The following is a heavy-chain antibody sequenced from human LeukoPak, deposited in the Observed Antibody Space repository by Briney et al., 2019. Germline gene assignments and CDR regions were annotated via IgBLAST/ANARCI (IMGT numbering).Heavy chain of an antibody. D-gene: IGHD2-8*01. CDR2: ISSSGSTI. V-gene: IGHV3-48*04. Sequence: GGSLRLSCAASRFTFNNYGMNWVRQAPGKGLEWVSYISSSGSTIYYADSVKGRFTISRDNAKNSLYLQMDSLRAEDTAVYYCARGPTNGQAFDYWGQGTLVSVSS. CDR1: RFTFNNYG. CDR3: ARGPTNGQAFDY. J-gene: IGHJ4*02.